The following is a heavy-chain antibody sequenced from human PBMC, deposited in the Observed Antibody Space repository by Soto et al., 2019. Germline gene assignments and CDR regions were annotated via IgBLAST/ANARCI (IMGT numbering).Heavy chain of an antibody. J-gene: IGHJ5*02. D-gene: IGHD2-15*01. CDR3: ARGGASSKWFAP. CDR2: IGYSGAT. Sequence: SETLSLTCTVSGGSITSGGSFWSWILQHPGKGPELIAFIGYSGATSYNPSLASRVTISADTYKSQFSLNLRSVTAADTAVYYCARGGASSKWFAPWGQGTLVTVSS. CDR1: GGSITSGGSF. V-gene: IGHV4-31*03.